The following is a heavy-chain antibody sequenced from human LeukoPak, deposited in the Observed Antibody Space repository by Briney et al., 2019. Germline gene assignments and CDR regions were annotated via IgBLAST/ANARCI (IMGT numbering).Heavy chain of an antibody. CDR3: ARGPGLVAGYSYGSYYYYMDV. CDR1: GGSFSGYY. Sequence: SETLSLTCAVYGGSFSGYYWSWIRQPPGKGLEWIGEINHSGSTNYNPSLKSRVTISVDTSKNQFSLKLSSVTAADTAVYYCARGPGLVAGYSYGSYYYYMDVWGKGTTVTVSS. V-gene: IGHV4-34*01. J-gene: IGHJ6*03. D-gene: IGHD5-18*01. CDR2: INHSGST.